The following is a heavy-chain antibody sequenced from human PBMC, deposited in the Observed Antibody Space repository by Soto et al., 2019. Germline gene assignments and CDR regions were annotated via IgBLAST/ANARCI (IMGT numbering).Heavy chain of an antibody. CDR2: IYYSGST. V-gene: IGHV4-59*01. Sequence: PSETLSLTCTVSGGSISSYYWSWIRQPPGKGLEWIGYIYYSGSTNYNPSLKSRVTISVDTSKNQFSLRLSSVSAADTAVYYCARSPGYYFDYWGQGTLVTVSS. J-gene: IGHJ4*02. CDR3: ARSPGYYFDY. CDR1: GGSISSYY.